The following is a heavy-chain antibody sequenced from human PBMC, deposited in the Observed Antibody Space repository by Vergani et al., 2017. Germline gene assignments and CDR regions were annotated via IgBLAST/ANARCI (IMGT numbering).Heavy chain of an antibody. CDR1: GGSLSSYY. J-gene: IGHJ6*03. V-gene: IGHV4-59*01. CDR2: IYYSGST. Sequence: QVQLQESGPGLVKPSETLSLTCTVSGGSLSSYYWSWIRQPPGEGLEWVGFIYYSGSTNYNPSLKSRVTISVATSKNQFSLKLSAVTAADTAVDYCAGGEIQGGKNYYDYYYLDVWGKGTTVTVSS. D-gene: IGHD3-16*01. CDR3: AGGEIQGGKNYYDYYYLDV.